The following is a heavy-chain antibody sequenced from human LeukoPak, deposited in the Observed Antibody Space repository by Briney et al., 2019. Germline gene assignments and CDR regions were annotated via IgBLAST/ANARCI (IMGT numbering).Heavy chain of an antibody. D-gene: IGHD2-2*01. V-gene: IGHV3-30*18. CDR2: ISHDARNK. CDR3: AKVAEGPIVPATLPGDY. J-gene: IGHJ4*02. Sequence: HPGGSLRLSCAASGFTFSNYGMHWVRQVPGKGLEWVAVISHDARNKYYADSVKGRFTISRDNSKNTLDLQMNSLRTGDTAMYYCAKVAEGPIVPATLPGDYWGQGTLVTVSS. CDR1: GFTFSNYG.